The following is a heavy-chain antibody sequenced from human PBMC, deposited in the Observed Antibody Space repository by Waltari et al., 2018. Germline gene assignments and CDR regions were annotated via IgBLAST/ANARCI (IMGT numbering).Heavy chain of an antibody. CDR3: ARWGYGDYLDY. CDR2: INPNSGET. D-gene: IGHD4-17*01. CDR1: GYTFTGYY. J-gene: IGHJ4*02. Sequence: QVQLVQSGAEVTKPGASVKVSCKASGYTFTGYYLHWGRQAPGQGLEWMGRINPNSGETNYAQNFQGRVTMTRDTSISTAYMELSSLKSDDTAVYYCARWGYGDYLDYWGQGTLVTVSS. V-gene: IGHV1-2*06.